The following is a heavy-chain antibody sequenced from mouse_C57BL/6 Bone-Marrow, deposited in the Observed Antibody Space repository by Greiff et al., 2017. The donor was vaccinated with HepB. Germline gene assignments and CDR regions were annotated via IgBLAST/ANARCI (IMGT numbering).Heavy chain of an antibody. CDR1: GYTFTDYY. CDR3: ARGGQLRVRCWFAY. V-gene: IGHV1-76*01. J-gene: IGHJ3*01. Sequence: QVQLQQSGAELVRPGASVKLSCKASGYTFTDYYINWVKQRPGQGLEWIARIYPGSGNTYYNEKFKGKATLTAEKSSSTAYMQLSSLTSEDSAVSFCARGGQLRVRCWFAYWGQGTPVTVSA. D-gene: IGHD3-2*02. CDR2: IYPGSGNT.